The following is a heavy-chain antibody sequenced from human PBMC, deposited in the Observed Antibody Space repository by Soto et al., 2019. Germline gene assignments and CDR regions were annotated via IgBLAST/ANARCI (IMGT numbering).Heavy chain of an antibody. V-gene: IGHV6-1*01. CDR1: GDSVYGNSAA. J-gene: IGHJ4*02. CDR3: AREFQYYVSSDSYPDY. D-gene: IGHD3-16*01. CDR2: TYYRSRWYN. Sequence: PSQTLSLTCAISGDSVYGNSAAWNLIMQSPSRGIEWLGRTYYRSRWYNDYAVSGKSRITVTTDTSKNQFWLPPNFVTSVDTAVYYSAREFQYYVSSDSYPDYWGQGALVTVSS.